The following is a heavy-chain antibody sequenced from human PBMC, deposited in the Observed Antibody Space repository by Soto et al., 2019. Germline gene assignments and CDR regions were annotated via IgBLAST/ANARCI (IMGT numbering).Heavy chain of an antibody. CDR3: ARLLGEFLEWPRYYYYYYGMDV. V-gene: IGHV5-51*01. J-gene: IGHJ6*02. CDR2: IYPGDSDT. Sequence: GESLKISCKGSGYSFTSYWIGWVRQMPGKGLERMGIIYPGDSDTRYSPSFQGQVTISADKSISTAYLQWSSLKASDTAMYYCARLLGEFLEWPRYYYYYYGMDVWGQGTTVTVSS. D-gene: IGHD3-3*01. CDR1: GYSFTSYW.